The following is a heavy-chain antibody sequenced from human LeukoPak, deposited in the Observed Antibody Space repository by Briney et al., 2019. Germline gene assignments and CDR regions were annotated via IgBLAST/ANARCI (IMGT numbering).Heavy chain of an antibody. Sequence: GGSLRLSCAASGFTFDDYAMHWVRQAPGKGLEWGSGISWNSGSIGYADSVKGRFTISRDNAKNSLYLQMNSLRAEDTALYYCAKAYSRSGGGIDYWGQGTLVTVSS. CDR2: ISWNSGSI. J-gene: IGHJ4*02. D-gene: IGHD6-6*01. CDR1: GFTFDDYA. V-gene: IGHV3-9*01. CDR3: AKAYSRSGGGIDY.